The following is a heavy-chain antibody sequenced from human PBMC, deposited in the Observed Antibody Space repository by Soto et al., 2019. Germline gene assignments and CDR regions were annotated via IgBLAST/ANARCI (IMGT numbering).Heavy chain of an antibody. CDR1: GFTLSSYW. J-gene: IGHJ4*02. Sequence: GGSLRLSCEASGFTLSSYWMSWIRQAPGKGLEWVANTRQDGGQSYLVDSVQGRFTISRDNAKNSVYLQMNSLRAEDTAVYYCVRESEDLTSNFDYWGQGTLVTVSS. V-gene: IGHV3-7*01. CDR3: VRESEDLTSNFDY. CDR2: TRQDGGQS.